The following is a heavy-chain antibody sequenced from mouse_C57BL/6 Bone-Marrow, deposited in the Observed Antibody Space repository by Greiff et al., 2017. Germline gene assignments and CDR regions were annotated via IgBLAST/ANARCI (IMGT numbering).Heavy chain of an antibody. D-gene: IGHD4-1*01. CDR3: ARDGLGLDY. CDR2: ISYSGST. CDR1: GYSITSGYD. J-gene: IGHJ2*01. V-gene: IGHV3-1*01. Sequence: EVQLQQSGPGMVKPSPSLSLTCTVTGYSITSGYDWHWIRHFPGNKLEWMGYISYSGSTNYNPSLKSRISITHDTSKNHFFLKLNSVTTEYTATYYCARDGLGLDYWGQGTTLTVSS.